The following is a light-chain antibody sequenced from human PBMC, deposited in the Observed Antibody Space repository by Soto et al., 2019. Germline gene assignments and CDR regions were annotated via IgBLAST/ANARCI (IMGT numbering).Light chain of an antibody. CDR1: QSISNW. J-gene: IGKJ2*01. CDR2: GAS. CDR3: QQYNSYSLF. Sequence: DIQMTQSPSTLSASVGDRVTITCRASQSISNWFAWYQQKPGKAPKLQIYGASSLESGVPSRFSGSGSGTEFTLTISSLQPDDFATYYCQQYNSYSLFFGQGTKLEIK. V-gene: IGKV1-5*01.